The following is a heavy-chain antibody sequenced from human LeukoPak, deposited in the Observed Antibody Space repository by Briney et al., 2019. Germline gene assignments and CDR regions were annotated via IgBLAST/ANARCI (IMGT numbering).Heavy chain of an antibody. V-gene: IGHV3-30-3*01. CDR3: AKDEDLRVRGAQLDP. CDR1: GFTFSSYA. Sequence: PGRSLRLSCAASGFTFSSYAMHWVRQAPGKGLEWVAVISYDGSNKYYADSVKGRFTISRDNAKNSLYLQMNSLRAEDTALYYCAKDEDLRVRGAQLDPWAREPWSPSPQ. D-gene: IGHD3-10*01. CDR2: ISYDGSNK. J-gene: IGHJ5*02.